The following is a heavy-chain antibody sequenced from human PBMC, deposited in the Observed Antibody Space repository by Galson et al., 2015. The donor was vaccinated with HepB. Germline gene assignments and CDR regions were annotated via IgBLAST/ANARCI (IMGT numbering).Heavy chain of an antibody. CDR2: IWHDGFNK. CDR3: ATYSSTSSFDY. V-gene: IGHV3-33*08. J-gene: IGHJ4*02. CDR1: GFGFDTHA. Sequence: SLRLSCAASGFGFDTHAMSWVRQAPGKGLEWVAFIWHDGFNKFYGDSAKGRFDISRDNSRYTLYLQMNSLRAEDTAVYYCATYSSTSSFDYWGRGTRVTVSS. D-gene: IGHD6-6*01.